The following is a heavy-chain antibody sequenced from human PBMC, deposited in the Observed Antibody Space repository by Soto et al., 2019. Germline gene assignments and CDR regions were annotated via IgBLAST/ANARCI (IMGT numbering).Heavy chain of an antibody. V-gene: IGHV4-34*01. CDR3: AGFSGSYYYAMDV. D-gene: IGHD6-19*01. J-gene: IGHJ6*02. Sequence: QVQLQQWGAGLLKPSGTLSLTCAVYGGSFSGYYWSWIRQPPGKGMEWIGEINHSGVTNYKPSLKRRVTISVDTSKNQFSPQLKSETAAETALYYCAGFSGSYYYAMDVWGQGSTVTVSS. CDR1: GGSFSGYY. CDR2: INHSGVT.